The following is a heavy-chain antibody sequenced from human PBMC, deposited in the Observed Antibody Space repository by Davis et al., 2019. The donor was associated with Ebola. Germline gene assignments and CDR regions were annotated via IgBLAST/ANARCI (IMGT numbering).Heavy chain of an antibody. CDR3: AREGERYYDSSGYVFDI. CDR2: INPITGGT. J-gene: IGHJ3*02. CDR1: GYRFTSYY. V-gene: IGHV1-46*01. Sequence: ASVKVSCKASGYRFTSYYMHWVRQAPGQGLEWMGIINPITGGTSYAQNFQVRVSMTRDTSTSTVYMELSSLRSEDTAVYYCAREGERYYDSSGYVFDIWGQGTMVKVSS. D-gene: IGHD3-22*01.